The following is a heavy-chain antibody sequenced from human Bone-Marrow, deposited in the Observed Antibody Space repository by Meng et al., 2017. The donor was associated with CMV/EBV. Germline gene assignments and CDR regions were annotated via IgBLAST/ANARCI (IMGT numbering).Heavy chain of an antibody. CDR3: ARTLRPRYSSSWYSVGYYYGMDV. CDR1: GGTFSRYT. CDR2: IIPILGIA. Sequence: SVTVSCQAPGGTFSRYTISWVRQAPGQGLEWMGRIIPILGIANYAQKFRGRVTITADKSTSTDYMELSSLRSEDTAVYYCARTLRPRYSSSWYSVGYYYGMDVWGQGTTVTVSS. J-gene: IGHJ6*02. V-gene: IGHV1-69*02. D-gene: IGHD6-13*01.